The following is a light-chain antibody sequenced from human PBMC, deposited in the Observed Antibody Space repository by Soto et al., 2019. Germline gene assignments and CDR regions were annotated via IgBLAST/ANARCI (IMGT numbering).Light chain of an antibody. V-gene: IGKV4-1*01. CDR3: QQYYSTPPT. CDR1: QSVLYSSNNQNY. J-gene: IGKJ2*01. Sequence: DIVMTQSPDSLAVSLGERATINCKSSQSVLYSSNNQNYLAWYQQKPGQPPKLLIYWASTRESGVPDRFSGSGSGTDLTLTISSLQAEDVAVYYCQQYYSTPPTFGQGTKLEIK. CDR2: WAS.